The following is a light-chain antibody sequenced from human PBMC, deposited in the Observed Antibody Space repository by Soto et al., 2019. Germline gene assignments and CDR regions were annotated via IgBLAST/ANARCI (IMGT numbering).Light chain of an antibody. V-gene: IGLV2-11*01. CDR3: CSYAGSPYV. CDR1: SSDVGGYNY. CDR2: DVS. Sequence: QSVLTQPRSVSGSPGQSVTISCTGTSSDVGGYNYVSWFQQHPGNTPKVMIYDVSKRPSGVPDRFSGSKSGNTASLTISGLLAEDEADYYCCSYAGSPYVFVTGTKVTVL. J-gene: IGLJ1*01.